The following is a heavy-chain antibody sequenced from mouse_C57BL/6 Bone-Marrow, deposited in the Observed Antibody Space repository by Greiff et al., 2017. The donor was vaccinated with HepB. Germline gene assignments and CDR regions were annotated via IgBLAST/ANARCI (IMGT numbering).Heavy chain of an antibody. D-gene: IGHD2-1*01. CDR2: INYDGSST. CDR1: GFTFSDYY. Sequence: EVKLVESEGGLVQPGSSMKLSCTASGFTFSDYYMAWVRQVPEKGLEWVANINYDGSSTYYLDSLKSRFIISRDNAKNILYLQMSSLKSEDTATYDCARLYYGNPYAMDYWGQGTSVTVSS. CDR3: ARLYYGNPYAMDY. V-gene: IGHV5-16*01. J-gene: IGHJ4*01.